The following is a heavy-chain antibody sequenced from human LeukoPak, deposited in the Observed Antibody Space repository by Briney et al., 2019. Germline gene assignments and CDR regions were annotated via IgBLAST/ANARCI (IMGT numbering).Heavy chain of an antibody. V-gene: IGHV1-46*01. CDR2: INPSGGST. J-gene: IGHJ6*02. CDR1: GGTFSSYA. Sequence: ASVKVSCKASGGTFSSYAISWVRQAPGQGLEWMGIINPSGGSTSYAQKFQGRVTMTRDTSTSTVYMELSSLRSEDTAVYYCARGNDIGIAVAAKDYGMDVWGQGTTVTVSS. D-gene: IGHD6-19*01. CDR3: ARGNDIGIAVAAKDYGMDV.